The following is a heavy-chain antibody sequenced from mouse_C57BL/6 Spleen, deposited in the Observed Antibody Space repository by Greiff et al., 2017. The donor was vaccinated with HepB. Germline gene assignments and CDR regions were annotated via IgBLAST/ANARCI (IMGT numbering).Heavy chain of an antibody. CDR3: TTGYGNYDFDY. Sequence: EVQLQQSGAELVRPGASVKLYCTASGFNIKDYYMHWVKQRPEQGLEWIGRIDPEDGDTEYAPKFQGKATMTADTYSNTAYLQLSSLTSEDTAVDYCTTGYGNYDFDYWGQGTTLTVAS. J-gene: IGHJ2*01. D-gene: IGHD2-1*01. CDR1: GFNIKDYY. CDR2: IDPEDGDT. V-gene: IGHV14-1*01.